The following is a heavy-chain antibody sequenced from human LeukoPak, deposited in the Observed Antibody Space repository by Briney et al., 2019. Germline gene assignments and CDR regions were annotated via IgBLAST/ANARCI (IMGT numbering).Heavy chain of an antibody. V-gene: IGHV3-7*01. D-gene: IGHD2-2*01. CDR2: IKQDGSEK. Sequence: GGSLRLSCAASGFTFTKYWMTWVRQAPGKGLEWVANIKQDGSEKFYVDSVKGRFTISRDNAKNSLDLQINSLGAEDTAVYYCARGLDCRSTSCYLDNWGQGTLVTVSS. CDR3: ARGLDCRSTSCYLDN. J-gene: IGHJ4*02. CDR1: GFTFTKYW.